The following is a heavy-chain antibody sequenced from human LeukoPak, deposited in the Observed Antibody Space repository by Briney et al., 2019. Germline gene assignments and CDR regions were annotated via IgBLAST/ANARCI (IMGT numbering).Heavy chain of an antibody. CDR3: ARAYSGYEAFDY. V-gene: IGHV1-2*02. CDR2: INPNSGGT. D-gene: IGHD5-12*01. J-gene: IGHJ4*02. CDR1: GYTFTGYY. Sequence: ASVKVSCKASGYTFTGYYIHWVRQAPGQGLEWVGWINPNSGGTNYAQKFQGRVTMTRDTSTTYMELSRLTSADTAVYFCARAYSGYEAFDYWGQGTLVTASS.